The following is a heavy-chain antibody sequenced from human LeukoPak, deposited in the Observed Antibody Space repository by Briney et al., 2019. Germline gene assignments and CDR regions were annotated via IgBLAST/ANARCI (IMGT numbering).Heavy chain of an antibody. CDR3: ARDQYGYSSGWPTTPDY. CDR2: ISSNGGST. D-gene: IGHD6-19*01. V-gene: IGHV3-64*01. Sequence: PGGSLRLSCAASGFTFSSYWMSWVRQAPGKGLEYVSAISSNGGSTYYANSVKGRFTISRDNSKNTLYLQMGSLRAEDMAVYYCARDQYGYSSGWPTTPDYWGQGTLVTVSS. J-gene: IGHJ4*02. CDR1: GFTFSSYW.